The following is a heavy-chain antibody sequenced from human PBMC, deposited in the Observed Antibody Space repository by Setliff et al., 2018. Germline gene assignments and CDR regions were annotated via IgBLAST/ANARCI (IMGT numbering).Heavy chain of an antibody. J-gene: IGHJ5*02. D-gene: IGHD3-3*01. V-gene: IGHV3-15*01. CDR1: GFTFNKAW. Sequence: GVLRLSCTASGFTFNKAWMSWVRQAPGKGLEWVGRSKGQSDDGATDYSAPVEGRFTLSRDDSKSTFFLQMSSLRVEDTAVYFCSRDVYDFRTGLGGPWGQGTRVTVSS. CDR3: SRDVYDFRTGLGGP. CDR2: SKGQSDDGAT.